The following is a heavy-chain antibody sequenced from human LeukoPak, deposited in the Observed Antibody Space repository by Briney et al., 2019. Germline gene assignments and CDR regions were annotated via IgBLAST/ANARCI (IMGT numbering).Heavy chain of an antibody. CDR1: GFTFSSYS. CDR2: ISSSSSYI. V-gene: IGHV3-21*01. J-gene: IGHJ3*02. Sequence: GGTLRLSCAASGFTFSSYSMNWVRQAPGKGLEWVSSISSSSSYIYYADSVRGRFTISRDNAKNSLYLQMNSLRAEDTAVYYCARDWGFTIVGVVGNAFDIWGQGTMVTVSS. D-gene: IGHD3-3*01. CDR3: ARDWGFTIVGVVGNAFDI.